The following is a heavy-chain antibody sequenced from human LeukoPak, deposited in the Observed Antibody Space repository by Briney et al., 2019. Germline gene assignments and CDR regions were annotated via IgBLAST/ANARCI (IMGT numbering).Heavy chain of an antibody. Sequence: PGGSLRLSCTASGFTFSSYWMSWVRQAPGKGLEWVANIKQDGSEKYYVDSVKGRFTISRDNAKNSLYLQMNSLRAEDTAVYYCARDGYCSSTSCYVGYYGMDVWGQGTTVTVSS. CDR3: ARDGYCSSTSCYVGYYGMDV. V-gene: IGHV3-7*01. D-gene: IGHD2-2*03. CDR2: IKQDGSEK. J-gene: IGHJ6*02. CDR1: GFTFSSYW.